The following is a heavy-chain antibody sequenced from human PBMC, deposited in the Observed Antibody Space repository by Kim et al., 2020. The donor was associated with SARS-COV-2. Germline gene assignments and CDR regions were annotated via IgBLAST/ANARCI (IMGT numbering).Heavy chain of an antibody. CDR3: ATDYEELAPSGYYYYYG. CDR2: IWYDGSNK. J-gene: IGHJ6*01. Sequence: GGSLRLSCAASGFTFSSYGMHWVRQAPGTGLEWVAVIWYDGSNKYYADSVKGRFTISRDNSKNTLYLQMNSLRAEDTAVSYCATDYEELAPSGYYYYYG. CDR1: GFTFSSYG. V-gene: IGHV3-33*01. D-gene: IGHD3-10*01.